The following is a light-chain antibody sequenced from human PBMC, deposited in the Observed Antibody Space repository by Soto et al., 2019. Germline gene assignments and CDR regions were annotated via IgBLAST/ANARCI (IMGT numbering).Light chain of an antibody. CDR3: QQYGSLIT. Sequence: ETVLTQSPASLSLSPGERATLSCRASQSVSSRYLAWYQQKPGQAPRLLFYAAFRATGTPDRFSGSGSGTDFTLTISRLEPEDFAVYYCQQYGSLITFGQGTRLEI. CDR1: QSVSSRY. CDR2: AA. V-gene: IGKV3-20*01. J-gene: IGKJ5*01.